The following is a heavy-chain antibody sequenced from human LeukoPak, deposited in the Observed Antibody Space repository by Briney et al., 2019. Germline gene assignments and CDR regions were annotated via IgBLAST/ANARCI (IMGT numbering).Heavy chain of an antibody. J-gene: IGHJ4*02. CDR3: AKRDDSNAWVVRAMHIDY. CDR1: GFTFSSYW. CDR2: ISGSGGST. V-gene: IGHV3-23*01. D-gene: IGHD3-10*01. Sequence: PGGSLRLSCAASGFTFSSYWMHWVRQAPGKGLEWVSAISGSGGSTYYADSVKGRFTISRDNSKNTLYLQMNSLRAEDTAVYYCAKRDDSNAWVVRAMHIDYWGQGTLVTVSS.